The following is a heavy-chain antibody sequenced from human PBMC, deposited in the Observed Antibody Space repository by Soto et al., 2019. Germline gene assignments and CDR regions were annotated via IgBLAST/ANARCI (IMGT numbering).Heavy chain of an antibody. CDR3: ARERCSSTSCYTLIYYYYGMDV. D-gene: IGHD2-2*02. Sequence: QVQLVQSGAEVKKPGASVKVSCKASGYTFTSYGISWVRQAPGQGLEWMGWISAYNGNTNYAQKLQGRVTMTTDTSTGTAYMELRSLRPDDTTVYYCARERCSSTSCYTLIYYYYGMDVWGQGTTVTVSS. CDR2: ISAYNGNT. CDR1: GYTFTSYG. V-gene: IGHV1-18*01. J-gene: IGHJ6*02.